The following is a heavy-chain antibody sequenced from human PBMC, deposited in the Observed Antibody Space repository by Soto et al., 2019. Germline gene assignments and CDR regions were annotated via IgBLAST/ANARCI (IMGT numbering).Heavy chain of an antibody. CDR1: GFSFTNAG. D-gene: IGHD1-26*01. V-gene: IGHV3-15*01. CDR2: IKSKTDGGTA. Sequence: EVQLVESGGGFVQPGGSLRLSCVASGFSFTNAGMSWVRQAPGKGPEWVGRIKSKTDGGTADYAAPVKGRFTISRDDSQNTLSLHMDSLKTEDTALYHCSTDIGIYGLDIWGQGTTVTVSS. CDR3: STDIGIYGLDI. J-gene: IGHJ6*02.